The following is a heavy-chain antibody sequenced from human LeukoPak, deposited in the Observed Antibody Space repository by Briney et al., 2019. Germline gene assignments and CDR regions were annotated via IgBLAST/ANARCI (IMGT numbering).Heavy chain of an antibody. CDR3: ARDPSYYDSSADLDY. CDR1: GYTFTGYY. V-gene: IGHV1-2*06. CDR2: INPSSGGT. D-gene: IGHD3-22*01. Sequence: GASVKVSCKASGYTFTGYYMHWVRQAPGQGLEWMGRINPSSGGTNYAQKFQGRVTMTRDTSISTAYMELSRLRSDDTAVYYCARDPSYYDSSADLDYWGQGTLVTVSS. J-gene: IGHJ4*02.